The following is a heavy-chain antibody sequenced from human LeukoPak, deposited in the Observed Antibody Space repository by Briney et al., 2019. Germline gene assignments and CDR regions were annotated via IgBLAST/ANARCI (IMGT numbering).Heavy chain of an antibody. J-gene: IGHJ4*02. Sequence: GSLRLSCAASGFTVSSNYMSWVRQAPGKGLEWIGSIYYSGSTYYNPSLKSRVTISVDTSKNQFSLKLSSVTAADTAVYYCARGGDYYGSGSPPAYWGQGTLVTVSS. D-gene: IGHD3-10*01. CDR1: GFTVSSNY. V-gene: IGHV4-39*07. CDR3: ARGGDYYGSGSPPAY. CDR2: IYYSGST.